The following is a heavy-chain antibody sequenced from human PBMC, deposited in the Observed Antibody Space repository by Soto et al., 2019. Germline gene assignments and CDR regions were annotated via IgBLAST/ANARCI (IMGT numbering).Heavy chain of an antibody. D-gene: IGHD2-15*01. CDR1: GYTFTVNY. J-gene: IGHJ4*02. CDR2: INPNSGGT. Sequence: ASVKVSCKASGYTFTVNYMHWVRQAPGQGLEWMGWINPNSGGTNYAQKFQGWVTMTRDTSISTAYMELSRLRSDDTAVYYCAREAFYCSGGSCFGSWWYYLDFWGQGTPVTVSS. V-gene: IGHV1-2*04. CDR3: AREAFYCSGGSCFGSWWYYLDF.